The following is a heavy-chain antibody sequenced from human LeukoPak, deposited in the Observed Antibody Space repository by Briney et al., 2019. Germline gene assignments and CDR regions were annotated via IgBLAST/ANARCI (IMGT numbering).Heavy chain of an antibody. V-gene: IGHV4-30-4*08. J-gene: IGHJ3*02. CDR2: IYYSGST. Sequence: SSETLSHTCTVSGGSISSGDYYWSWIRQPPGKGLEWIGYIYYSGSTYYNPSLKSRVTISVDTSKNQFSLKLSSVTAADTAVYYCARDLPDQAGAFDIWGQGTMVTVSS. CDR3: ARDLPDQAGAFDI. CDR1: GGSISSGDYY. D-gene: IGHD1-14*01.